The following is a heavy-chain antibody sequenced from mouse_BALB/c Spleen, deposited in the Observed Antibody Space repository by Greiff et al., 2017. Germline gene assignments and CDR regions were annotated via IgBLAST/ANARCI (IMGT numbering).Heavy chain of an antibody. CDR1: GYTFTSYW. V-gene: IGHV1-69*02. Sequence: QVQLQQPGAELVRPGASVKLSCKASGYTFTSYWINWVKQRPGQGLEWIGNIYPSDSYTNYNQKFKDKATLTVDKSSSTAYMQLSSPTSEDSAVYYCTRSGGWGMYYWGQGTSVTVSS. CDR2: IYPSDSYT. CDR3: TRSGGWGMYY. D-gene: IGHD2-3*01. J-gene: IGHJ4*01.